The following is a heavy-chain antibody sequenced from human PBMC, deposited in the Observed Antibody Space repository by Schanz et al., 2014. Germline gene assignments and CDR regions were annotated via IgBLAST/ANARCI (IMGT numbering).Heavy chain of an antibody. J-gene: IGHJ3*01. V-gene: IGHV1-46*01. D-gene: IGHD2-2*01. Sequence: QLVQSGAEVKKPGASVKVSCKASGFTLTSHFMHWLRQAPGQGLEWMGLINPIDGSTTYVWGFHGRLTMTRDTSTTTVYMDLSTLRSEDTAVYYWARGSCTASGCYDAFDLWGQGTLVTVSS. CDR2: INPIDGST. CDR3: ARGSCTASGCYDAFDL. CDR1: GFTLTSHF.